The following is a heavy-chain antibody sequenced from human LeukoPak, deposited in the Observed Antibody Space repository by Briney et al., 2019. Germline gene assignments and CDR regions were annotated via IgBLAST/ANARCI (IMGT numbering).Heavy chain of an antibody. Sequence: SQTLSLTCAISGDSVSSNSAAWNWIRQSPSRGLEWLGRTYYRSKWYNDYAVSVKSRITINPDTSKNQFSLQLNSVTPEDTAVYYCARVGNYDFWSGYYTSIEWFDPWGQGTLVTVSS. D-gene: IGHD3-3*01. V-gene: IGHV6-1*01. CDR3: ARVGNYDFWSGYYTSIEWFDP. J-gene: IGHJ5*02. CDR2: TYYRSKWYN. CDR1: GDSVSSNSAA.